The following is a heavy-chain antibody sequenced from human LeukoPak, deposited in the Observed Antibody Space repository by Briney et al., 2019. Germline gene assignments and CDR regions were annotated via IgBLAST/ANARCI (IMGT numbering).Heavy chain of an antibody. V-gene: IGHV3-30-3*01. CDR3: ARDRVTMVRGVTRYYYYGMDV. Sequence: GGSLRLSCAASGFTFSSYAMHWVRQVPGKGLEWVAVISYDGSNKYYADSVKGRFTISRDNSKNTLYLQMNSLRAEDTAVYYCARDRVTMVRGVTRYYYYGMDVWGQGTTVTVSS. J-gene: IGHJ6*02. CDR2: ISYDGSNK. D-gene: IGHD3-10*01. CDR1: GFTFSSYA.